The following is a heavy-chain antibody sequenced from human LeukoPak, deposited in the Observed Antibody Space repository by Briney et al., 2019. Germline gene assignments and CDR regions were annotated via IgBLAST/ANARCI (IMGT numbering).Heavy chain of an antibody. CDR3: ATALLRVVVAATDY. J-gene: IGHJ4*02. V-gene: IGHV3-30*02. D-gene: IGHD2-15*01. Sequence: PGGSLRLSCAASGFTFSSYGMHWVRQAPGKGLEWVAFIRYDGSNKYYADSVKGRFTISRDNSKNTLYLQMNSLRAEDTAVYYCATALLRVVVAATDYWGQGTLVTVSS. CDR2: IRYDGSNK. CDR1: GFTFSSYG.